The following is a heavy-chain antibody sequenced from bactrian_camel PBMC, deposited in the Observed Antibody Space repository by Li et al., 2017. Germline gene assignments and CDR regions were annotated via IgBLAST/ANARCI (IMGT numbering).Heavy chain of an antibody. D-gene: IGHD7*01. CDR1: GWQWCMND. CDR2: IDADRRT. CDR3: MTRVKFDGLCTSWWKN. V-gene: IGHV3S53*01. J-gene: IGHJ4*01. Sequence: HVQLVESGGGSVQAGGSLKLSCEITGWQWCMNDMSWYRQVPGKECEFVAGIDADRRTTYADSEKGRFTISKDDAKDTVYLQMNSLRPEDTAKYQCMTRVKFDGLCTSWWKNWGKGTQVTVS.